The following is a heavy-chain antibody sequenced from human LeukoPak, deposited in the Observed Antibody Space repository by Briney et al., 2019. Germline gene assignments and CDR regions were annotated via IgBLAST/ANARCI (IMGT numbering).Heavy chain of an antibody. CDR1: GFTFSSYG. CDR2: ISGSGGST. J-gene: IGHJ4*02. CDR3: AREASGSYEDY. V-gene: IGHV3-23*01. Sequence: GGSLRLSCAASGFTFSSYGMSWVRQGPGKGLEWVSGISGSGGSTYYADSVKGRFTISRDNSKNTLYLQMNSLRSDATAVYYCAREASGSYEDYWGQGTLVTVSS. D-gene: IGHD1-26*01.